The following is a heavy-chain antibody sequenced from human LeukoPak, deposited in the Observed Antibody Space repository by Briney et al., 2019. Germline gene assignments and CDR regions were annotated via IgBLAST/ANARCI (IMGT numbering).Heavy chain of an antibody. V-gene: IGHV4-4*09. Sequence: PSETLSLTCTVSGGSISSYYWSWIRQPPGKGLKWIGYIYTSGSTNYNPSLKSRVTISVDTSKNQFSLKLSSVTAADTAVYYCARHGNHYYYDSSGYYWGYYYYMDVWGKGTTVTVSS. CDR3: ARHGNHYYYDSSGYYWGYYYYMDV. D-gene: IGHD3-22*01. J-gene: IGHJ6*03. CDR2: IYTSGST. CDR1: GGSISSYY.